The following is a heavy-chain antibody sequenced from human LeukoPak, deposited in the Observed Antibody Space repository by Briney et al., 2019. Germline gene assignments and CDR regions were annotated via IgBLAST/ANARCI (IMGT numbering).Heavy chain of an antibody. CDR1: GFTFNIYA. J-gene: IGHJ4*02. Sequence: GGSLRLSCAASGFTFNIYAMHWGRQAPGKGLEGVAVISYDGSKTYYADSVKGRFTISRDNSKNTLYLQMNSLRAEDAALYYCARTMYITGSSDFDYWGQGTLVTVSS. D-gene: IGHD1-26*01. CDR2: ISYDGSKT. V-gene: IGHV3-30-3*01. CDR3: ARTMYITGSSDFDY.